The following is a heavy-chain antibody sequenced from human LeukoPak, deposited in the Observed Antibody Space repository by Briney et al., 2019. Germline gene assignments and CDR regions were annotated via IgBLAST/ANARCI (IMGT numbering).Heavy chain of an antibody. D-gene: IGHD3-10*01. CDR1: GYTFTGYY. CDR3: ARGGGGLWFGEYGDDAFDI. J-gene: IGHJ3*02. V-gene: IGHV1-2*04. Sequence: ASVKVSCKASGYTFTGYYMHWVRQAPGQGLEWMGWINPNSGGTNYAQKFQGWVTMTRDTSISTAYMELSRLRSDDTAVYYCARGGGGLWFGEYGDDAFDIWGQGTMVTVSS. CDR2: INPNSGGT.